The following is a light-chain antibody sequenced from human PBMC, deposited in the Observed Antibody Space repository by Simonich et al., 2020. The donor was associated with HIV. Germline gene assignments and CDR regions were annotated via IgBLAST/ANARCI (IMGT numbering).Light chain of an antibody. CDR3: QQLNSFT. CDR1: QGISSY. Sequence: DILMTQSPSSLPASVGDRVTITCRASQGISSYLAWYQQKPGKAPKLLIYAASTLQSGVPSRFSGSGSGTEFTLTISSLQPEDFATYYCQQLNSFTFGPGTKVDIK. J-gene: IGKJ3*01. V-gene: IGKV1-9*01. CDR2: AAS.